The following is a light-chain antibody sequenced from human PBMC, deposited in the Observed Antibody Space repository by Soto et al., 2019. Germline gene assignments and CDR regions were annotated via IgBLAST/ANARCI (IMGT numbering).Light chain of an antibody. Sequence: IVMTQSPATLSVSPGERATLSCRAGQSIDSKLAWYQQRPGQAPRLLIYATSTRAPGIPARFSGSGSGTEFTLTIRGLQSEHFGVYYCQQYKSWRTFGQGTKVDIK. CDR2: ATS. V-gene: IGKV3-15*01. J-gene: IGKJ1*01. CDR1: QSIDSK. CDR3: QQYKSWRT.